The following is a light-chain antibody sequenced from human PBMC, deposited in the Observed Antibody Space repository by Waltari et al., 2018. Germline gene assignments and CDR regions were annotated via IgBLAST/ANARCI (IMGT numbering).Light chain of an antibody. V-gene: IGLV1-44*01. CDR3: AAWDDGLNGWV. CDR1: SSNIGSNA. Sequence: QSVLTQSPSASGTPGQRIIISCSGGSSNIGSNAVSWFQKFPTTAPRLLMSSDEPRPSGVPDRFSGSKSGTSASLAISGLQSEDEADYYWAAWDDGLNGWVFGGGTNLTVL. J-gene: IGLJ3*02. CDR2: SDE.